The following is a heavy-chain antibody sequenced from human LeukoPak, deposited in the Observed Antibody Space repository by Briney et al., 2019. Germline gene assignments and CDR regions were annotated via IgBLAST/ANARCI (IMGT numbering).Heavy chain of an antibody. V-gene: IGHV3-21*01. J-gene: IGHJ4*02. CDR3: ARDVPGTTVASRPFDY. CDR2: ISSSSSYI. CDR1: EFTFSSYS. D-gene: IGHD1-7*01. Sequence: PGGSLRLSCAASEFTFSSYSMNWVRQAPGKGLEWVSSISSSSSYIYYADSVKGRFTISRDNAKNSLYLQMNSLRAEDTAVYYCARDVPGTTVASRPFDYWGQGTLVTVSS.